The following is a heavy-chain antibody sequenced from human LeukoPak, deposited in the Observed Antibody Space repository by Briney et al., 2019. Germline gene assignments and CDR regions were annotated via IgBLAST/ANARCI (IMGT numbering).Heavy chain of an antibody. CDR2: IYYSGST. Sequence: SETLSLTCTVSGGSISSSSYYWGWIRQPPGKGLEWIGSIYYSGSTYYNPSLKSRVTISVDTSKNQFSLKLSSVAAADTAVYYCARQGVAAPNDAFDIWGQGTMVTVSS. CDR1: GGSISSSSYY. J-gene: IGHJ3*02. D-gene: IGHD2-15*01. CDR3: ARQGVAAPNDAFDI. V-gene: IGHV4-39*01.